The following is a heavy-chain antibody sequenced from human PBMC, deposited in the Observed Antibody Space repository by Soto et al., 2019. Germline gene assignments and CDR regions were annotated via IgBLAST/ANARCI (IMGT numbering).Heavy chain of an antibody. CDR3: ASHYSSGSRSCFDP. CDR2: IYYSGST. V-gene: IGHV4-39*01. Sequence: SETLSLTCSVSGGSINSSSYFWGWVRQPPGKGLEWIGSIYYSGSTYYNPSLRSRVTISVDTSKNQFSLKLSSVTAADTAVFYCASHYSSGSRSCFDPWGQGTLVTVSS. D-gene: IGHD6-19*01. J-gene: IGHJ5*02. CDR1: GGSINSSSYF.